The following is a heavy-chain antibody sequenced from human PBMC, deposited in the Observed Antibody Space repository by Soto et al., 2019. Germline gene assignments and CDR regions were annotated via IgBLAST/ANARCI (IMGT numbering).Heavy chain of an antibody. J-gene: IGHJ4*02. D-gene: IGHD6-19*01. CDR2: VYYTGST. CDR3: ARSVAVPGAHIDY. CDR1: GGSISGSY. Sequence: SETLSLTCSVSGGSISGSYWSWIRQSPGKGLERLGYVYYTGSTNYSPSLRSRVSISVDTSKNEFSLRLSSVTAADTAVYFCARSVAVPGAHIDYWGQGTQVTVSS. V-gene: IGHV4-59*01.